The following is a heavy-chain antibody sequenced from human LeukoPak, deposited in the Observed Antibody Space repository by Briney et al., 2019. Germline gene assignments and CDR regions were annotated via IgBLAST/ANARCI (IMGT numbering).Heavy chain of an antibody. D-gene: IGHD3-10*01. Sequence: GGSLLLSCAASGFTFSSYSMNWVRPAPGKGLEWVSSISSSSSYIYYADSVKGRFTISRDNAKNSLYLQMNSLRAEDTAVYYCASASYGSGSLYNWGQGTLVTVSS. V-gene: IGHV3-21*01. CDR2: ISSSSSYI. J-gene: IGHJ4*02. CDR3: ASASYGSGSLYN. CDR1: GFTFSSYS.